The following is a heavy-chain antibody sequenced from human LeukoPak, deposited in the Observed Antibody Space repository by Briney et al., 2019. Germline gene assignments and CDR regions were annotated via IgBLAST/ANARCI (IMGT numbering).Heavy chain of an antibody. D-gene: IGHD5-12*01. J-gene: IGHJ5*02. Sequence: PSETLSLTCTVSGGSINSYYWSWIRQPPGKGLEWIGYIYYGGSTNYNPSLKSRVTISVDTSERQFSLKLYSVTAADTAVYYCAREHSGYDSWGQGTLLTVSS. CDR1: GGSINSYY. CDR2: IYYGGST. V-gene: IGHV4-59*01. CDR3: AREHSGYDS.